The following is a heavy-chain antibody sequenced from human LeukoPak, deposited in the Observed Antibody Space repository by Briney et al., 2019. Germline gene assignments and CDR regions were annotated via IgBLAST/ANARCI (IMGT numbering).Heavy chain of an antibody. CDR1: GYSFTNYW. V-gene: IGHV5-51*01. D-gene: IGHD5-24*01. CDR3: ASRKKGMASAGFDY. J-gene: IGHJ4*02. Sequence: GESLKISCKGSGYSFTNYWIGWVRQMPGKGLEWMGIIYPGDSDTRYSPSFQGQVTISAEKSISTAYLQWSSLKASDTALHYCASRKKGMASAGFDYWGQGTLVTVSS. CDR2: IYPGDSDT.